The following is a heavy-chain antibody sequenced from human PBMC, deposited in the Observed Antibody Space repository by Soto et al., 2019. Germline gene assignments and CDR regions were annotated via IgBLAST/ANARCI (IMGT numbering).Heavy chain of an antibody. D-gene: IGHD3-22*01. CDR3: ARYYYDSSGYYYYYGMDV. V-gene: IGHV1-69*13. J-gene: IGHJ6*02. Sequence: SVKVSCKASGGTFSSYAISWVRQAPGQGLEWMGGIIPIFGTANYAQKFQGRVTITADESTSTAYMELSSLRSEDTAVYYCARYYYDSSGYYYYYGMDVWGQGTTVTVSS. CDR1: GGTFSSYA. CDR2: IIPIFGTA.